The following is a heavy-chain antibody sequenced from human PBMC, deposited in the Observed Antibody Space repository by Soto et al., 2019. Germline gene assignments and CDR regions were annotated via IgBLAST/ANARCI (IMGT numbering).Heavy chain of an antibody. CDR2: VHHTGTS. J-gene: IGHJ6*02. CDR1: GGSFNDYF. Sequence: QVALQQWGAGLLKPSQTLSLTCGVYGGSFNDYFWTWIRLTPGQGLEWIGEVHHTGTSYYNPSLKSRLAASVDTSKSQVSLTLTSVTAMDTGIYYCARRKDSSRYFYGMDVWGQGTTVVVS. CDR3: ARRKDSSRYFYGMDV. V-gene: IGHV4-34*02. D-gene: IGHD6-13*01.